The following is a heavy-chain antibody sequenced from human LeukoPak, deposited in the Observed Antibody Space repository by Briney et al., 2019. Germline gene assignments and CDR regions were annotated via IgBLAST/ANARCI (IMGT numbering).Heavy chain of an antibody. D-gene: IGHD2/OR15-2a*01. CDR2: INPNSGGT. J-gene: IGHJ6*02. CDR3: ARWSHPLILWQTYYYYGMDV. V-gene: IGHV1-2*02. CDR1: GYAFTGYY. Sequence: GASVKVSCKASGYAFTGYYMHWVRQAPGQGLEWMGWINPNSGGTNYAQKFQGRVTMTRDTSISTAYMELSRLRSDDTAVYYCARWSHPLILWQTYYYYGMDVWGQGTTVTVSS.